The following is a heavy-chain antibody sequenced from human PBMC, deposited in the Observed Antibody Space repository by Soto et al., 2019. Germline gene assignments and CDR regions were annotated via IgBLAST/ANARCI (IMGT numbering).Heavy chain of an antibody. CDR1: GGSISSSSYY. J-gene: IGHJ4*02. CDR3: ARQEAAGNRITYASN. V-gene: IGHV4-39*01. Sequence: SETLSLTCTVSGGSISSSSYYWGWIRQPPGKGLEWIGSIYYSGSTYYNPSLKSRVTISVDTSKNQFSLKLSSVTAADTAVCYCARQEAAGNRITYASNWGQGXLVTVYS. D-gene: IGHD6-13*01. CDR2: IYYSGST.